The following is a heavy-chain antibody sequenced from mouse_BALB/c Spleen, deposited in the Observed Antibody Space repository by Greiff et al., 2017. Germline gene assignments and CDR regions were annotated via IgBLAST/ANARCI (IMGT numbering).Heavy chain of an antibody. D-gene: IGHD1-1*01. CDR1: GYSITSDYA. V-gene: IGHV3-2*02. CDR2: ISYSGST. Sequence: EVKLEESGPGLVKPSQSLSLTCTVTGYSITSDYAWNWIRQFPGNKLEWMGYISYSGSTSYNPSLKSRISITRDTSKNQFFLQLNSVTTEDTATYYCASPHYGSSHYYAMDYWGQGTSVTVSS. CDR3: ASPHYGSSHYYAMDY. J-gene: IGHJ4*01.